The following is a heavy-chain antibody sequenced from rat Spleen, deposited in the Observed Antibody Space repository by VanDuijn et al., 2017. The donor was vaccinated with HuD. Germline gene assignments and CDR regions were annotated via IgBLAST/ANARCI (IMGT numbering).Heavy chain of an antibody. CDR3: ARGGFFRY. Sequence: EVQLVESGGGLVQPGGSLKVSCAASGFTFSDYYMAWVRQAPKKDLEGVASITNASGRTYYSDFVKGRFTISRDTAQNTLYLQMNSLRSEDTATYYCARGGFFRYWGQGVMVTVSS. D-gene: IGHD1-6*01. CDR1: GFTFSDYY. CDR2: ITNASGRT. J-gene: IGHJ2*01. V-gene: IGHV5-22*01.